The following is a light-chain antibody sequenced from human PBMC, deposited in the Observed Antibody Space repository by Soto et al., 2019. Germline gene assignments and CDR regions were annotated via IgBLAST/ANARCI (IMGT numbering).Light chain of an antibody. CDR2: DVS. J-gene: IGLJ2*01. CDR1: SSYISSYNY. Sequence: QSALTQPASVSGSPGQSITISCTTSSSYISSYNYVSWYQQHTGKAPRLIIYDVSSRPSGISNRFSGSKSGNTVSLTNPGRQAEDEADYFCSSYTISSTVVFGGGTKGTV. V-gene: IGLV2-14*03. CDR3: SSYTISSTVV.